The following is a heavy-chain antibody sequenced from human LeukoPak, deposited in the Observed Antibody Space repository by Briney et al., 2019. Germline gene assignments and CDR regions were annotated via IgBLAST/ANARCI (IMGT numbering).Heavy chain of an antibody. Sequence: ASVKVSCKASGYTFTGYYMHWVRQAPGRGLEWMGWINPNSGGTNYAQKFQGRVTMTRDTSISTAYMELSRLRSDDTAVYYCARSFRGWDDAFDIWGQGTMVTVSS. V-gene: IGHV1-2*02. J-gene: IGHJ3*02. CDR1: GYTFTGYY. D-gene: IGHD6-19*01. CDR3: ARSFRGWDDAFDI. CDR2: INPNSGGT.